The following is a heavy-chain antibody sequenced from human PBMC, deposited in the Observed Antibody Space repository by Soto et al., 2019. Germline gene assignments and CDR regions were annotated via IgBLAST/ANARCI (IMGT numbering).Heavy chain of an antibody. D-gene: IGHD2-15*01. J-gene: IGHJ6*02. Sequence: EVQLVESGGGLVKPGGSLRLSCAASGFTFSSYSMNWVRQAPGKGLEGVSSISSSSSYIYYADSVKGRFTISRDNAKNSLYLQMNSLRAEDTAVYYCARDLGAGEWWYGMDFWGHGTTVTVS. CDR3: ARDLGAGEWWYGMDF. V-gene: IGHV3-21*01. CDR2: ISSSSSYI. CDR1: GFTFSSYS.